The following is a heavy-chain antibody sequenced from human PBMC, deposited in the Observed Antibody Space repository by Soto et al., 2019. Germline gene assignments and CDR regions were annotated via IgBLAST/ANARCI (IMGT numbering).Heavy chain of an antibody. V-gene: IGHV2-26*01. J-gene: IGHJ4*02. D-gene: IGHD1-26*01. Sequence: QVTLKESGPVLLKPTEHLTLTFTVSGFSLSNSKVGVSWIRQPPGKALEGLAHIFSNDEKSYSTSLKSRLSIFKDTTKNQVVLTMTNMDPVETATYYCARMVRIVGATYYFDYWGQGTLVTVSS. CDR2: IFSNDEK. CDR1: GFSLSNSKVG. CDR3: ARMVRIVGATYYFDY.